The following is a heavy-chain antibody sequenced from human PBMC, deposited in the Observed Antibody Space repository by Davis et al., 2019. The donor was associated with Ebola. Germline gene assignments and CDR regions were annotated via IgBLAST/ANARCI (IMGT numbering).Heavy chain of an antibody. J-gene: IGHJ2*01. CDR3: ARGCRTTVIMGDWYFDL. D-gene: IGHD4-23*01. CDR1: GYTFTGYY. CDR2: INPNSGGT. V-gene: IGHV1-2*04. Sequence: AASVKVSCKASGYTFTGYYIHWVRQAPGQGFEWMGWINPNSGGTNHVEKFQGWVTMTRDTSISTAYMELGRLTSDDTAVYYCARGCRTTVIMGDWYFDLWGRGTLVTVSS.